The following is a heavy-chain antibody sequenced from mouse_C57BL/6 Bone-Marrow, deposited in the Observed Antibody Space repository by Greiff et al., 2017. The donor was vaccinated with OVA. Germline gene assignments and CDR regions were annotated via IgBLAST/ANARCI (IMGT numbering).Heavy chain of an antibody. CDR1: GYTFTDYN. CDR2: INPNNGGT. Sequence: VQLQQSGPELVKPGASVKMSCKASGYTFTDYNMHWVKQSHGKSLEWIGYINPNNGGTSYNQKFKGKATLTVNKSSSTAYMELRSLTSEDSAVYYCARSGDYGSSYGYFDVWGTGTTVTVSS. CDR3: ARSGDYGSSYGYFDV. V-gene: IGHV1-22*01. J-gene: IGHJ1*03. D-gene: IGHD1-1*01.